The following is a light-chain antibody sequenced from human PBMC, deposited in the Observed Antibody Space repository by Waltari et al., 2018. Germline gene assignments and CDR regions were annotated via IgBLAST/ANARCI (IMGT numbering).Light chain of an antibody. Sequence: DIQMTQSPSTLSASVGDSITITCRASQSINTWLAWYHQKPGKAPKLLISKASSLQSEVPSRFSGSEFETEFTHSISSLQPDDSATYYCQRYSGYPPTFGGGTKVEIK. CDR1: QSINTW. CDR3: QRYSGYPPT. CDR2: KAS. V-gene: IGKV1-5*03. J-gene: IGKJ4*01.